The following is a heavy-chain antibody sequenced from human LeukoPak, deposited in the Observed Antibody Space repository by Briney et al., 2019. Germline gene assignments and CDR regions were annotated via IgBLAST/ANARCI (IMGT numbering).Heavy chain of an antibody. J-gene: IGHJ4*02. D-gene: IGHD5-12*01. Sequence: GGALRLSCAASGFTFEDYGMSWVRQTPGTGLDWVSGVNWDGGSTGYADSVKGRFTISRDNAKNSLYLQMNSLRAEDTALYYCASAPSGELTFDYWGQGTLVTVSS. CDR1: GFTFEDYG. CDR3: ASAPSGELTFDY. V-gene: IGHV3-20*04. CDR2: VNWDGGST.